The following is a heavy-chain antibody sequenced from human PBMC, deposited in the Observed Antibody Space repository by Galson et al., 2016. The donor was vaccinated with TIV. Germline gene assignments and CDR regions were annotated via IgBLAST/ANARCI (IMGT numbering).Heavy chain of an antibody. Sequence: CAISGDSVSSNSAAWNWLRQSPSRGLEWLGRTFYRSKWYNDYAPSVKSRITISEDTSKNQFFLNLSSVTVADTAVYYCARAGYTTSHEYWGRGILVTVSS. D-gene: IGHD5-12*01. CDR3: ARAGYTTSHEY. V-gene: IGHV6-1*01. CDR2: TFYRSKWYN. J-gene: IGHJ4*02. CDR1: GDSVSSNSAA.